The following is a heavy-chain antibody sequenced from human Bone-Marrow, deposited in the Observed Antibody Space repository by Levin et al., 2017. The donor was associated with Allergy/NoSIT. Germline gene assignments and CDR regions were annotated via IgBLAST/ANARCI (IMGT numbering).Heavy chain of an antibody. D-gene: IGHD1-26*01. J-gene: IGHJ4*02. V-gene: IGHV6-1*01. CDR1: GDRVPSDITT. CDR3: ARERFISSGKYVLDY. CDR2: TFYRSKWYY. Sequence: ASQTLSLTCAISGDRVPSDITTWTWIRQSSSRGLEWLGRTFYRSKWYYDYALSVESRITINPDTSKNQFSLQLSSVTPEDTAVYYCARERFISSGKYVLDYWGQGTLVTVSS.